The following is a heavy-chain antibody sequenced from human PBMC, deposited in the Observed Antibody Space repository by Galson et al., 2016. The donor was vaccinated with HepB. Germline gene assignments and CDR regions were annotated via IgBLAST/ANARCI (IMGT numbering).Heavy chain of an antibody. CDR3: AREGWNYIIDY. J-gene: IGHJ4*02. Sequence: SLRLSCAASRLSFSDYPMHWVRQAPGRGLEWVAFISYDGSTKYYSDSVKGRVTISRDNSNNTLYLQVNSLRAEDTAVYYRAREGWNYIIDYWGQGTPVIVSS. CDR1: RLSFSDYP. CDR2: ISYDGSTK. D-gene: IGHD1-7*01. V-gene: IGHV3-30-3*01.